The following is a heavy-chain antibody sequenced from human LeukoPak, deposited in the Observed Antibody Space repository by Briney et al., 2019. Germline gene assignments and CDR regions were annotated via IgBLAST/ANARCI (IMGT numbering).Heavy chain of an antibody. CDR3: ARIYCDGGGCYWFDP. Sequence: WETLSLTCAVSGYSISSGYYWGWIRQPPGKGLEWIGSIYHSGSTYYNPSLKSRVTISVDTSKNQFSLKLSSVTAADTAVYYCARIYCDGGGCYWFDPWGQGTLVTVSS. D-gene: IGHD2-15*01. V-gene: IGHV4-38-2*01. CDR1: GYSISSGYY. CDR2: IYHSGST. J-gene: IGHJ5*02.